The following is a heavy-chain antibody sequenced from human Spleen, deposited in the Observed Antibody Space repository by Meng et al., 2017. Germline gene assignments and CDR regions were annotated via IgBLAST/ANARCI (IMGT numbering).Heavy chain of an antibody. V-gene: IGHV1-2*02. CDR1: GYTFTDYY. Sequence: ASVKVSCKASGYTFTDYYIHWVRQAPGQGLEWMGWISPNSGGTNYAQKFQDRITMTRDTSISTAYMELSRLRSDDTAVFYCVREYSSNWYFDYWGQGTLVTVSS. CDR3: VREYSSNWYFDY. CDR2: ISPNSGGT. J-gene: IGHJ4*02. D-gene: IGHD6-13*01.